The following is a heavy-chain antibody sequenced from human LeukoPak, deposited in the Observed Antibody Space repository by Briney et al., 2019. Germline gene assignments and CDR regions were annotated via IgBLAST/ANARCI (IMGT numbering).Heavy chain of an antibody. D-gene: IGHD5-18*01. V-gene: IGHV1-69*04. CDR1: GGTFSSYA. Sequence: SVKVSCKASGGTFSSYAISWVRQAPGQGLEWMGRIIPILGIANYAQKFQGRVTITADKSTSTAYMELSSLRSEDTAVYYCARDGRKDTAMVTAPDYYYYYGMDVWGQGTTVTVSS. CDR3: ARDGRKDTAMVTAPDYYYYYGMDV. J-gene: IGHJ6*02. CDR2: IIPILGIA.